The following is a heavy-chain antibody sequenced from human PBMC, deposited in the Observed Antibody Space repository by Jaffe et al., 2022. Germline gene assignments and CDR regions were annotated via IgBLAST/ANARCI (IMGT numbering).Heavy chain of an antibody. Sequence: QVQLQESGPGLVKPSETLSLTCTVSGGSISSYYWSWIRQPPGKGLEWIGYIYYSGSTNYNPSLKSRVTISVDTSKNQFSLKLSSVTAADTAVYYCARDFEVLRYYDSSGYYHAFDIWGQGTMVTVSS. D-gene: IGHD3-22*01. CDR1: GGSISSYY. V-gene: IGHV4-59*01. CDR3: ARDFEVLRYYDSSGYYHAFDI. CDR2: IYYSGST. J-gene: IGHJ3*02.